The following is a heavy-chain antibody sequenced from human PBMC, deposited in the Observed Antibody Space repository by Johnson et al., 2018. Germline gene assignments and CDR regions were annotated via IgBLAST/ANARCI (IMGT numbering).Heavy chain of an antibody. J-gene: IGHJ3*01. CDR2: IWYDGSNK. Sequence: VQLVESGGGVVQPGRSLRLSCSASGFTFSSYGMHWVRQAPGKGLEWVAVIWYDGSNKFYTDSVKGRFTISRDNSKNTLYLQMNSLRAEDTAAYYCARDKGSGSYSGPSFWGQGTMVTVSS. D-gene: IGHD3-10*01. V-gene: IGHV3-33*01. CDR3: ARDKGSGSYSGPSF. CDR1: GFTFSSYG.